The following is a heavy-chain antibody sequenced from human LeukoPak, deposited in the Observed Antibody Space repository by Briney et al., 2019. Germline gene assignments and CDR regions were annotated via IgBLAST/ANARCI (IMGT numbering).Heavy chain of an antibody. CDR2: ISSSSKYI. CDR1: GFTFSSYS. D-gene: IGHD2-21*02. CDR3: ARDYLYCGGDCFVDD. Sequence: GGSLRLSCAASGFTFSSYSMNWVRQAPGKGLEWVSSISSSSKYIYDADSVKGRFTVSRDNAKNSLYLQMNSLRAEDTAVYYCARDYLYCGGDCFVDDWGQGTLVTVSS. V-gene: IGHV3-21*01. J-gene: IGHJ4*02.